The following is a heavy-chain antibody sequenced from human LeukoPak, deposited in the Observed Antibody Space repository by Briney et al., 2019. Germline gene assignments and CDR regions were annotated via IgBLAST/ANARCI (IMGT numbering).Heavy chain of an antibody. D-gene: IGHD3-22*01. CDR1: GYSVTELS. V-gene: IGHV1-24*01. Sequence: ASVKVSCKVSGYSVTELSMHWVRQAPGLGLEWMGGFNREDAAPIYAQQFQGRVTMTEDTSTDTAYMELSSLRSEDTALYYCATLDSYHDKSGRPLLPDWGQGTLVTVSS. J-gene: IGHJ4*02. CDR3: ATLDSYHDKSGRPLLPD. CDR2: FNREDAAP.